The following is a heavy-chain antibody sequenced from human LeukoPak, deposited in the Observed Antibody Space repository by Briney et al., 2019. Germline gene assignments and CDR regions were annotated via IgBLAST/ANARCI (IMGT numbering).Heavy chain of an antibody. J-gene: IGHJ4*02. CDR3: ARDHPGGDGSYYFDY. Sequence: ASVKVSCKASGYTFTSYGISWVRQAPGQGLEWMGWINPNSGGTNYAQKFQGRVTMTRDTSISTAYMELSRLRSDDTAVYYCARDHPGGDGSYYFDYWGQGTLVTVSS. V-gene: IGHV1-2*02. D-gene: IGHD1-26*01. CDR2: INPNSGGT. CDR1: GYTFTSYG.